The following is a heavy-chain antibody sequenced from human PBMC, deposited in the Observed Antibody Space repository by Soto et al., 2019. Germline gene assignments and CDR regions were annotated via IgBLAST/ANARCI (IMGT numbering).Heavy chain of an antibody. CDR2: IWYDGSNK. CDR1: GFTFSSYS. J-gene: IGHJ3*02. V-gene: IGHV3-33*01. Sequence: QVQLVESGGGVVQPGRSLRLSCAASGFTFSSYSMHWVRQAPGKGPEWVAVIWYDGSNKYYADSVRGRFSISRDNSKNTLYLQMNSLRAEDTAVYYCARGIGAPSLNSYARIDAFDICGQGTMVTVSS. D-gene: IGHD5-18*01. CDR3: ARGIGAPSLNSYARIDAFDI.